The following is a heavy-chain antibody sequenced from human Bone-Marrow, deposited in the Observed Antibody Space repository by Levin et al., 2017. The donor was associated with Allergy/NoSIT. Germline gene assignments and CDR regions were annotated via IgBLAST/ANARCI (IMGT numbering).Heavy chain of an antibody. D-gene: IGHD6-19*01. CDR2: LLPMFGTT. Sequence: SVKVSCKASGGTFSTYALYWVRQAPGQGLEWMGGLLPMFGTTNVAQNFQGRLTILADASTTTAYMNLSTLTSEDTATSFCAIDLYSTAWYGAFDIWGQGTVVTVSS. CDR3: AIDLYSTAWYGAFDI. J-gene: IGHJ3*02. CDR1: GGTFSTYA. V-gene: IGHV1-69*13.